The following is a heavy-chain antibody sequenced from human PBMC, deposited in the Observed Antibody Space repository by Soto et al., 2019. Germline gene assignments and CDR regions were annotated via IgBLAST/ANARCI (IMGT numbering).Heavy chain of an antibody. Sequence: SAQVSSGVSCYTPTESSMYWVRQAPGKGLEWMGGFDPEDGETIDAQNFQGRVTMTEDTSTDTAYMELSSLRSEDTAVYYCATGRSSGWYGYFDYWGQGTLVTVSS. CDR3: ATGRSSGWYGYFDY. V-gene: IGHV1-24*01. CDR2: FDPEDGET. J-gene: IGHJ4*02. D-gene: IGHD6-19*01. CDR1: CYTPTESS.